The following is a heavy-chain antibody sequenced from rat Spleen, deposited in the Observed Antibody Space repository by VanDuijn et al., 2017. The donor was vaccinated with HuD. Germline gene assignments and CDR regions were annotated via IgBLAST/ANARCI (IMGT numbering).Heavy chain of an antibody. J-gene: IGHJ2*01. Sequence: EVQLVESDGGLVQPGRSLKLSCAASGFTFSDYYMAWVRQAPTKGLEWVATISFDGGRNFYRDSVKGRFTISRDNAKSTLYLQMNNLRSEDTAMYYCARRHYGYTDYFDYWGQGVMVTVSS. CDR2: ISFDGGRN. CDR1: GFTFSDYY. V-gene: IGHV5-29*01. D-gene: IGHD1-9*01. CDR3: ARRHYGYTDYFDY.